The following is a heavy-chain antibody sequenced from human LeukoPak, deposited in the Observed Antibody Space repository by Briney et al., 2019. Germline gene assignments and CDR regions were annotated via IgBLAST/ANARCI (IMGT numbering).Heavy chain of an antibody. D-gene: IGHD3-22*01. CDR3: ASPGNYYDSSGPADY. J-gene: IGHJ4*02. V-gene: IGHV1-18*01. CDR1: GYTFTSYG. CDR2: ISAYNGNT. Sequence: ASVKLSCKASGYTFTSYGISWVRHPPGQGLELMGLISAYNGNTNYAQKLQGRGTMTTDTSTSTTYMELRSLRSDDTAVYYCASPGNYYDSSGPADYWGQGTLVTVSS.